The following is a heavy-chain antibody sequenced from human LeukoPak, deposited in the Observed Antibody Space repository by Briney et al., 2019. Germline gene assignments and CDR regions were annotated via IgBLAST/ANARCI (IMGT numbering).Heavy chain of an antibody. Sequence: GGSLRLSCAASGFTFSNYEMNWVRQAPGKGLEWVSYISSSGSTIYYADSVKGRFTISRDNAKNSLYLQMNSLRAEDTAVYYCASGHNYGGNSGASVVRYWGQGTLVTVSS. CDR1: GFTFSNYE. J-gene: IGHJ4*02. CDR3: ASGHNYGGNSGASVVRY. CDR2: ISSSGSTI. D-gene: IGHD4-23*01. V-gene: IGHV3-48*03.